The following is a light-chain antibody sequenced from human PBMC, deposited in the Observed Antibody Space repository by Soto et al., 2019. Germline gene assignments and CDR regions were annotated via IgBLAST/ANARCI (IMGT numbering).Light chain of an antibody. CDR1: QSIGLW. CDR3: QQYNNYRT. V-gene: IGKV1-5*01. CDR2: HAS. J-gene: IGKJ1*01. Sequence: DIPMTQSPSTLSASVGDRVTITCRASQSIGLWLAWYQQKPGKAPKVMIYHASSLESGVPSRFSGSGSGTEFTLTISGLQPEDSATYFCQQYNNYRTFGQGTKVEIK.